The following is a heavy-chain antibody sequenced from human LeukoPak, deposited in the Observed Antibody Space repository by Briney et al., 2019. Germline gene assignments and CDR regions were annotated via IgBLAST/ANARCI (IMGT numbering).Heavy chain of an antibody. D-gene: IGHD2-15*01. Sequence: GGSLRLSCAASGFTFTTYWMGWVRQAPGKGLEWVANIKQDGSEKYYVDSVKGRFTISRDNVKNSLYLQMNSLRAEDTAVYYCAKDAAYYYYMDVWGKGTTVTVSS. CDR2: IKQDGSEK. CDR1: GFTFTTYW. CDR3: AKDAAYYYYMDV. V-gene: IGHV3-7*01. J-gene: IGHJ6*03.